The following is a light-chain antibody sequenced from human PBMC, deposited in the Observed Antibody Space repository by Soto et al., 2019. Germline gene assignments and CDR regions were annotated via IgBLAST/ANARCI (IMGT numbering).Light chain of an antibody. CDR3: QSYDSSLSGYV. Sequence: QSVLTQPPSASGAPGQRVTISCTGSSSNIGAGYDVHWYQHLPGTAPKLLIYGNSNRPSGVPDRFSGSKSGTSASLAITGLQAEDEADYYCQSYDSSLSGYVFGTGTRSPS. V-gene: IGLV1-40*01. CDR2: GNS. J-gene: IGLJ1*01. CDR1: SSNIGAGYD.